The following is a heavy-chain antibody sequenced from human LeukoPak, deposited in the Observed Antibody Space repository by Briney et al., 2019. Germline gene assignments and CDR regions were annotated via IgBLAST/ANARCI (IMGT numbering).Heavy chain of an antibody. J-gene: IGHJ4*02. Sequence: SETLSLTCTVSGGSISSYYWSWIRQPPGKGLEWIGYIYYSGSTNYSPPLKSRVTISVDTSKNQFSLKLTSVTAADTAVYYCARENYSGYSPYYFDYWGQGTLVTVSS. CDR2: IYYSGST. V-gene: IGHV4-59*01. CDR1: GGSISSYY. D-gene: IGHD5-12*01. CDR3: ARENYSGYSPYYFDY.